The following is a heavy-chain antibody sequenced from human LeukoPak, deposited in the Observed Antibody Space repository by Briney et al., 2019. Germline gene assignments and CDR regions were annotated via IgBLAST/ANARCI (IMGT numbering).Heavy chain of an antibody. Sequence: PGGSLRLSGAASGFTFSNYWVHWVRQAPGMGLVWVSRNPDGTTTSYADSVKGRFTISRDNAKNTLYLQMNSLRAEDTAVYYCARGYSGSYRIDYWGQGTLVTVSS. D-gene: IGHD1-26*01. J-gene: IGHJ4*02. CDR2: NPDGTTT. V-gene: IGHV3-74*01. CDR1: GFTFSNYW. CDR3: ARGYSGSYRIDY.